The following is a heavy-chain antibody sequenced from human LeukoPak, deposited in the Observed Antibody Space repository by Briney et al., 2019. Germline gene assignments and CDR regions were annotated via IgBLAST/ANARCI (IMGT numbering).Heavy chain of an antibody. V-gene: IGHV1-2*02. CDR1: GYTFTGYY. D-gene: IGHD1-26*01. CDR2: INPNSGGT. Sequence: ASVKVSCKASGYTFTGYYMHWVRHAPGQGLEWMGWINPNSGGTNYAQKFQGRVTMTRDTSISTAYMELSRLRSVDTAVYYCARDQTRIVGARVPGYWGQGTLVTVSS. J-gene: IGHJ4*02. CDR3: ARDQTRIVGARVPGY.